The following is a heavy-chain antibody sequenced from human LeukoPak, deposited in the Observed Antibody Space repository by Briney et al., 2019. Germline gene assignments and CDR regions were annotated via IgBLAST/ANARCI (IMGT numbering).Heavy chain of an antibody. Sequence: GGSLRLSCAASGFTFSIYSMNWVRQAPGKGLEWVSSISSSSSYIYYADSVKGRFTISRDNSKNTLYLQMNSLRAEDTAVYYCARGPPGRFLEWLWTYYMDVWGKGTTVTVSS. V-gene: IGHV3-21*03. CDR1: GFTFSIYS. D-gene: IGHD3-3*01. CDR2: ISSSSSYI. CDR3: ARGPPGRFLEWLWTYYMDV. J-gene: IGHJ6*03.